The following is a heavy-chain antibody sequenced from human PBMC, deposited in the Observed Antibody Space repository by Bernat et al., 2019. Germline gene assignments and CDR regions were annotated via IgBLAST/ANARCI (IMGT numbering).Heavy chain of an antibody. V-gene: IGHV3-30-3*01. CDR3: ARGSHRPTWIQDYYYGMDV. CDR1: GFTFSSYV. D-gene: IGHD5-18*01. J-gene: IGHJ6*02. CDR2: ISYDGSNK. Sequence: QVQLVESGGGVVQPGRSLRLSCAASGFTFSSYVMHWVRQAPGKGLEWVAVISYDGSNKYYADSVKGRFTISRDNSKNTLYLQMNSLRAEDTAVYYCARGSHRPTWIQDYYYGMDVWGQGTTVTVSS.